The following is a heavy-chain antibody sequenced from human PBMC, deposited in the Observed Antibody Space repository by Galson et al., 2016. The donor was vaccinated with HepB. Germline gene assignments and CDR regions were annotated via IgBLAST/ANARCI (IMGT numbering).Heavy chain of an antibody. J-gene: IGHJ5*02. V-gene: IGHV4-39*07. Sequence: SETLSLTCTVSGDSISNSYYYWGWIRQPPGKGLEWIGSVYYSGSTYYNPSLESRVTTSVDTSKNQLSLKLSSVTAADTAVYFCARNREHMITFGRTIVTRGQWFDPWGQGSLVTVSS. CDR3: ARNREHMITFGRTIVTRGQWFDP. CDR1: GDSISNSYYY. D-gene: IGHD3-16*02. CDR2: VYYSGST.